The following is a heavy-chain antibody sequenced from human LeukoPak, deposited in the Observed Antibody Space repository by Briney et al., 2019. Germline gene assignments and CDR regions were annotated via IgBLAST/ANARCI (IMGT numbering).Heavy chain of an antibody. CDR2: TNTDGSST. CDR3: VPTDSSGLD. Sequence: GGSLRLSCEASGFTFSHYWMHWVRQAPGKGLVWVSRTNTDGSSTSYVDSMKGRFTISRDNANNTMYLQMNSLRAEDTAMYYCVPTDSSGLDWGQGTLVTVSS. V-gene: IGHV3-74*01. D-gene: IGHD3-22*01. J-gene: IGHJ4*02. CDR1: GFTFSHYW.